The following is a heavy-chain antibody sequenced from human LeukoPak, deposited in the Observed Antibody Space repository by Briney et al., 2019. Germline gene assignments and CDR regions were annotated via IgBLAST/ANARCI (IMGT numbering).Heavy chain of an antibody. CDR1: GGTFSSYA. CDR3: ARVVHRGYYFDY. D-gene: IGHD1-1*01. CDR2: IIPIFGTA. V-gene: IGHV1-69*05. J-gene: IGHJ4*02. Sequence: SVKVSCKASGGTFSSYAISWVRQAPGQGLEWMGGIIPIFGTANYAQKFQGRVTITTDESTSTAYMELSSLRSEDTAVYYCARVVHRGYYFDYWGQGTLVTVSS.